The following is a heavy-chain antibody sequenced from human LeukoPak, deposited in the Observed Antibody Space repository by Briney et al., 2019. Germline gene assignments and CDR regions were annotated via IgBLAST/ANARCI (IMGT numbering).Heavy chain of an antibody. CDR3: ARDLRRQQLAFDY. V-gene: IGHV4-59*11. J-gene: IGHJ4*02. D-gene: IGHD6-6*01. Sequence: PSETLSLTCTVSGGSISSHYWSWIRQPPGKGLEWIGYIYYSGSTNYNPSLKSRVTISVDTSKNQSSLKLSSVTAADTAVYYCARDLRRQQLAFDYWGQGTLVTVSS. CDR1: GGSISSHY. CDR2: IYYSGST.